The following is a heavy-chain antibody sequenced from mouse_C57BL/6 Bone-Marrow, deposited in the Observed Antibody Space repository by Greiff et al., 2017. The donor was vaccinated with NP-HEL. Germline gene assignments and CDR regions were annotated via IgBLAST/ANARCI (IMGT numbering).Heavy chain of an antibody. D-gene: IGHD2-14*01. CDR3: ARSDGTRYFDY. CDR2: IYPRSGNT. V-gene: IGHV1-81*01. Sequence: VQLQQSGAELARPGASVKLSCKASGYTFTSYGISWVKQRPGQGLEWIGEIYPRSGNTYYNEKFKGKATLTADKSSSTAYMELSSLTSEDSAVYFCARSDGTRYFDYWGQGTTLTVSS. J-gene: IGHJ2*01. CDR1: GYTFTSYG.